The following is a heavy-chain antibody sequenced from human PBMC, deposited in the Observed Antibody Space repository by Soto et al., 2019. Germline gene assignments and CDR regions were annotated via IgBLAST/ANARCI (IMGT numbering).Heavy chain of an antibody. CDR3: ARDLAGSSYYYGMDV. Sequence: SVKVSCKASGGTFSSYAISWVRQAPGRGLEWMGGIIPIFGTANYAQKFQGRVTITADKSTSTAYMELSSLRSEDTAVYYCARDLAGSSYYYGMDVWGQGTTVTVSS. CDR2: IIPIFGTA. CDR1: GGTFSSYA. V-gene: IGHV1-69*06. J-gene: IGHJ6*02.